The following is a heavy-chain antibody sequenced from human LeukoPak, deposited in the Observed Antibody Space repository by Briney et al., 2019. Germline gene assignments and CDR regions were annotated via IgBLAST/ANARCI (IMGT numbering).Heavy chain of an antibody. V-gene: IGHV4-4*07. CDR3: ARVLSSIAARGYFDY. Sequence: SETLSLTCTVSGGSISSYYWSWIRQPAGKGLEWIGRIYTSGSTNYNPSLKSRVTMSVDTSKNQFSLKLSSVTAADTAVYYCARVLSSIAARGYFDYWGQGTLVTVSS. CDR1: GGSISSYY. D-gene: IGHD6-6*01. J-gene: IGHJ4*02. CDR2: IYTSGST.